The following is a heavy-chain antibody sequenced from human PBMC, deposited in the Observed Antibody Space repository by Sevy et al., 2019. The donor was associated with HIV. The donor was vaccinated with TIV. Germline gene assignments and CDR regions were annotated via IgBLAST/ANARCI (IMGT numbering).Heavy chain of an antibody. J-gene: IGHJ4*02. D-gene: IGHD1-1*01. V-gene: IGHV3-30-3*01. CDR3: ARGRSYNHDY. CDR1: GFTVSKYA. CDR2: ISYDGSSQ. Sequence: GGSLRLSCAASGFTVSKYAMHWVRQSPGKGLEWVAVISYDGSSQTYAESVKGRFTISRDNSKNTLYLQMNTLRTEDTAMYYCARGRSYNHDYWGQGTLVTVSS.